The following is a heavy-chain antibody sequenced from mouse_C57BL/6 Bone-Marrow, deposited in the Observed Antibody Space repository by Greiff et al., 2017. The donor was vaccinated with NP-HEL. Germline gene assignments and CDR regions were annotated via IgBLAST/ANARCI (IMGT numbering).Heavy chain of an antibody. CDR1: GFTFSSYA. V-gene: IGHV5-9-1*02. J-gene: IGHJ3*01. Sequence: EVKLQESGEGLVKPGGSLKLSCAASGFTFSSYAMSWVRQTPEKRLEWVAYISSGGDYIYYADTVKGRFTISRDNARNTLYLQMSSLKSEDTAMYYCTRGETYDYDVAYWGQGTLVTVSA. D-gene: IGHD2-4*01. CDR3: TRGETYDYDVAY. CDR2: ISSGGDYI.